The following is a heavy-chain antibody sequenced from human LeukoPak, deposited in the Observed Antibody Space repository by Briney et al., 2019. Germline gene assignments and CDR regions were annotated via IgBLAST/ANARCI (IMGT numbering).Heavy chain of an antibody. CDR2: IYPGDSDN. CDR1: GYRFTSYS. J-gene: IGHJ5*02. D-gene: IGHD1-26*01. Sequence: GEPLKSSCKGSGYRFTSYSIAWVRQMPGKGLEWMGIIYPGDSDNRYSPSFQGQATISVDKSISTAYLQWSSLKASDTAMYYCARRGSDSKNLSNWFDPWGQGTLVTVSS. V-gene: IGHV5-51*01. CDR3: ARRGSDSKNLSNWFDP.